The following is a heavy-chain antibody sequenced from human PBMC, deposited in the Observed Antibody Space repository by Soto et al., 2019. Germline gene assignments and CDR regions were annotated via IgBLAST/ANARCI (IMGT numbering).Heavy chain of an antibody. CDR3: ARDAVVWNGGDRYYYGLDV. CDR2: ISVHNGNT. CDR1: DYTFINYG. V-gene: IGHV1-18*01. D-gene: IGHD1-1*01. J-gene: IGHJ6*02. Sequence: VASVKVSCKASDYTFINYGISWVRQAPGQGLEWMGWISVHNGNTNYPQKFQGRVSMTTNTSTNTAYMELRSLRSDDTAVYYCARDAVVWNGGDRYYYGLDVWGQGTTVTVS.